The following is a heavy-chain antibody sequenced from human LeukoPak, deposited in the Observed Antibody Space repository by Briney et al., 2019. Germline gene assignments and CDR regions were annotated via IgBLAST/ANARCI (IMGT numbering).Heavy chain of an antibody. J-gene: IGHJ6*03. CDR3: ARETHDYSNYGLDYYYYYYMDV. V-gene: IGHV1-46*01. Sequence: ASVKVPCKASGYTFTSYYMHWVRQAPGQGLEWMGIINPSGGSTSYAQKFQGRVTMTRDTSTSTVYMELSSLRSEDTAVYYCARETHDYSNYGLDYYYYYYMDVWGKGTTVTVSS. CDR2: INPSGGST. D-gene: IGHD4-11*01. CDR1: GYTFTSYY.